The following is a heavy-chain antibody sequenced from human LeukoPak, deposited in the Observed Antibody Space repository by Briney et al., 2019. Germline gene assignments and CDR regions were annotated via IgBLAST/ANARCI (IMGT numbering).Heavy chain of an antibody. CDR2: IYYSGST. V-gene: IGHV4-39*01. Sequence: PSETLSLTCTVSGGSISSSSYYWGWIRQPPGKGLEWIGSIYYSGSTYYNPSLKSRVTISVDTSKNQFSLRLSSVTAADTAVYYCARHPSGGRYGSGSYLSPRYNWFDPWGQGTLVTVSS. CDR3: ARHPSGGRYGSGSYLSPRYNWFDP. J-gene: IGHJ5*02. D-gene: IGHD3-10*01. CDR1: GGSISSSSYY.